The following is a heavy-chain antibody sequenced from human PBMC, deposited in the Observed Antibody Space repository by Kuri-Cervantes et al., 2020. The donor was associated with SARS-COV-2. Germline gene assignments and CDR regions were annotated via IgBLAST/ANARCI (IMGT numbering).Heavy chain of an antibody. CDR1: GYSSTTYW. CDR3: ARRAYGEQVDYYYMDV. CDR2: IYPGVSDT. Sequence: VSCQASGYSSTTYWIGWVRQMPGKGLEWMGIIYPGVSDTRYSPSFQGQVTISADKSISTAFLQWSSLKASDTAIYYCARRAYGEQVDYYYMDVWGKGTKVTVSS. V-gene: IGHV5-51*01. D-gene: IGHD4-17*01. J-gene: IGHJ6*03.